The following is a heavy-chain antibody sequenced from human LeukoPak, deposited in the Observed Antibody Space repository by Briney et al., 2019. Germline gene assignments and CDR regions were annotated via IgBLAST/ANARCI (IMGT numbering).Heavy chain of an antibody. CDR3: AKDGYGDYSGYFDY. Sequence: PGGSLRLSCAGSGFTFSSYAMTWVRQAPGKGLEWVSSISGSGGSTYYADSVKGRFTISRDNSKNTLYLQMNSLRAEDTAVYYCAKDGYGDYSGYFDYWGQGTLVTVSS. CDR2: ISGSGGST. J-gene: IGHJ4*02. CDR1: GFTFSSYA. D-gene: IGHD4-17*01. V-gene: IGHV3-23*01.